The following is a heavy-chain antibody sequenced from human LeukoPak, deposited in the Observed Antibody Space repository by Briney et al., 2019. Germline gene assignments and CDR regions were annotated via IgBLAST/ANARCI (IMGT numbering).Heavy chain of an antibody. J-gene: IGHJ4*02. Sequence: SETLSLTCTVSGGSISSSSYYWGWIRQPPGKGLEWIGSIYYSGSTYYNPSLKSRVTISVDTSKNQFSLKLSSVTAADTAVYYCATGYCSGGSCYPNDYWGQGTLVTVSS. D-gene: IGHD2-15*01. V-gene: IGHV4-39*07. CDR3: ATGYCSGGSCYPNDY. CDR1: GGSISSSSYY. CDR2: IYYSGST.